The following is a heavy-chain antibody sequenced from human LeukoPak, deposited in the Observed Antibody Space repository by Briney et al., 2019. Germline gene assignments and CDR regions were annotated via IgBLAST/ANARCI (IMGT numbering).Heavy chain of an antibody. CDR2: IGTAADT. Sequence: GGSLRLSCAASGFTFSNYDMHWVRQATGRGLEWVSSIGTAADTYYPGSAKGRFTISRENAKSSLYLQMNSLRAGDTAVYYCARGPIVGITETKGYFDYWGQGILVTVSS. D-gene: IGHD1-7*01. CDR3: ARGPIVGITETKGYFDY. CDR1: GFTFSNYD. V-gene: IGHV3-13*01. J-gene: IGHJ4*02.